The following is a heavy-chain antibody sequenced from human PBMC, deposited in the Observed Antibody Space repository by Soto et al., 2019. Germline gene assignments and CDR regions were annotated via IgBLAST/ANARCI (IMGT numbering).Heavy chain of an antibody. Sequence: SETLSLTCTVSGGSVISGSYDWILVLERAGDGLEWIGYIYYSGSTNYNPSLKSRVTISVDTSKNQFSLKLSSVTAADTAVYYCARDSRAVAGNYYYYGMDVWGQGTTVTVSS. CDR1: GGSVISGSYD. CDR2: IYYSGST. V-gene: IGHV4-61*01. CDR3: ARDSRAVAGNYYYYGMDV. D-gene: IGHD6-19*01. J-gene: IGHJ6*02.